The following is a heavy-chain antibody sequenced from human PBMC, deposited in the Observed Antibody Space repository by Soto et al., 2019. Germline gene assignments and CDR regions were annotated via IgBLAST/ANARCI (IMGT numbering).Heavy chain of an antibody. CDR1: GGSISSGDYY. CDR2: IYYSGST. V-gene: IGHV4-30-4*01. J-gene: IGHJ4*02. Sequence: SETLSLTCTVSGGSISSGDYYWSWIRQPPGKGLEWIGYIYYSGSTYYNPSLKSRVTISVDTSKNQFSLKLSSVTAADTAVYYCARDPIVAKSAFDYWGQGTLVTVSS. CDR3: ARDPIVAKSAFDY. D-gene: IGHD5-12*01.